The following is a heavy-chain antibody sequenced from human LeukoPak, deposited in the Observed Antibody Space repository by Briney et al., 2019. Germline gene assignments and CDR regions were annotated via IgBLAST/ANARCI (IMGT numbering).Heavy chain of an antibody. CDR3: AKEAGSGWSYFDC. J-gene: IGHJ4*02. CDR1: GFTFRSYG. D-gene: IGHD6-19*01. CDR2: ISASGGYT. Sequence: GGSLRLSCAASGFTFRSYGMSWVRQAPGKGLEWVSGISASGGYTYYADSVRGRFTVSRDNSKNALYQQLNSLRAEDTAVYSCAKEAGSGWSYFDCWGQGTLVTVSS. V-gene: IGHV3-23*01.